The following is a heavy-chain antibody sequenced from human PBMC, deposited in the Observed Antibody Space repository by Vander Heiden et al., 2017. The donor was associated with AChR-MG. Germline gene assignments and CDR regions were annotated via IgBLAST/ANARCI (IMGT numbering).Heavy chain of an antibody. J-gene: IGHJ3*02. Sequence: QVQLVQSGAEVKKPGASVKVSCKASGYTFTSYDINWVRQATGQGLEWMGWMNPNSGNTGYAQKFQGRVTMTRNTSISTAYMELSSLRSEETAVYYCARGKARVWTVTPRDAFDIWGQGTMVTVSS. V-gene: IGHV1-8*01. CDR2: MNPNSGNT. CDR1: GYTFTSYD. D-gene: IGHD4-17*01. CDR3: ARGKARVWTVTPRDAFDI.